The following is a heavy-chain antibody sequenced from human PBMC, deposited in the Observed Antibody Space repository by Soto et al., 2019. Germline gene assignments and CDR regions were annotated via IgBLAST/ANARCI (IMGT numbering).Heavy chain of an antibody. D-gene: IGHD5-12*01. CDR3: ARGILWLRGAMRRHGMDV. V-gene: IGHV1-8*01. Sequence: QVQLVQSGAEVKKPGASVKVSCKASGYTFTSYDINWVRQATGQGLEWMGWMDPNSGNTGYAQKFQGRVTMTRNTSISTAYVEMSSRRSEDTAVYYGARGILWLRGAMRRHGMDVWGQGTTVTVSS. CDR1: GYTFTSYD. J-gene: IGHJ6*02. CDR2: MDPNSGNT.